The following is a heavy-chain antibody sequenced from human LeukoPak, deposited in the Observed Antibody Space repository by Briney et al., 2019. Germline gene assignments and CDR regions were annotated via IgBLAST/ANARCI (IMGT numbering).Heavy chain of an antibody. J-gene: IGHJ4*02. V-gene: IGHV3-23*01. CDR1: GFTLSSYG. CDR3: AKDRIVVVVAATGLLDY. D-gene: IGHD2-15*01. CDR2: ISGSGGST. Sequence: PGGSLRLSCAASGFTLSSYGMSWVRQAPGKGLEWVSAISGSGGSTYYADSVKGRFTISRDNSKNTLYLQMNSLRAEDTAVYYCAKDRIVVVVAATGLLDYWGQGTLVTVSS.